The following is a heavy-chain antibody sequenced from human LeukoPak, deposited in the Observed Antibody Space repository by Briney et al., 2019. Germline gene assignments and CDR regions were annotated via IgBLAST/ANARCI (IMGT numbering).Heavy chain of an antibody. CDR2: IYYSGST. CDR3: ATSYYYDSSGYRILDY. CDR1: GGSISSSYYY. V-gene: IGHV4-39*01. D-gene: IGHD3-22*01. J-gene: IGHJ4*02. Sequence: SESLSLTCTVSGGSISSSYYYWGWIRQPPGKGLEWIGSIYYSGSTYYNPSLKSRVTIFVDTSKNQFSLKLSSVTATDTAVYYCATSYYYDSSGYRILDYWGQGTLVTVSS.